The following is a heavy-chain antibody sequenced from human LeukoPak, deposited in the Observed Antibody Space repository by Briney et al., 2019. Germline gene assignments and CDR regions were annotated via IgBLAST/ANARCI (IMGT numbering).Heavy chain of an antibody. J-gene: IGHJ5*02. V-gene: IGHV3-30*02. D-gene: IGHD3-3*01. Sequence: GGSLRLSCAASGFTFSSYSMNWVRQAPGKGLEWVAFIRSDGSYEYHADSVKGRFTISRDNSKNTLYLQMNSLRAEDTAVYYCAKDSTLEWYNWFDPWGQGTLVTVSS. CDR1: GFTFSSYS. CDR3: AKDSTLEWYNWFDP. CDR2: IRSDGSYE.